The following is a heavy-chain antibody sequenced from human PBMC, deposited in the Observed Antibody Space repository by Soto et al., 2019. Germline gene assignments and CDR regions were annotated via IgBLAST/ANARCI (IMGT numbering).Heavy chain of an antibody. Sequence: GGSLRLSYAASGFTVSSNYMSWVRQAPGKGLEWVSVIYSGGITFYADSVKGRFTISRDDSKNTLYPQMNNLRGEDTAVYYCVRDFGSSSEGGMDVWGQGTTVTVSS. CDR2: IYSGGIT. V-gene: IGHV3-53*01. D-gene: IGHD6-6*01. J-gene: IGHJ6*02. CDR3: VRDFGSSSEGGMDV. CDR1: GFTVSSNY.